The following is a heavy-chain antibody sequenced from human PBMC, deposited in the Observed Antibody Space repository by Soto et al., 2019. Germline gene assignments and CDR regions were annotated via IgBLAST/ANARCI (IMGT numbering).Heavy chain of an antibody. Sequence: ASVKVSCKASGYTFNSYGITWVRQAPGKGLEWMGWISAYKGNTNSAQKLQGRVTMTTDTSTSTAYMELRSLRSDDMAVYYCARDQYSGSYPGHYFDYWGQGTLVTVSS. V-gene: IGHV1-18*03. CDR1: GYTFNSYG. D-gene: IGHD1-26*01. J-gene: IGHJ4*02. CDR3: ARDQYSGSYPGHYFDY. CDR2: ISAYKGNT.